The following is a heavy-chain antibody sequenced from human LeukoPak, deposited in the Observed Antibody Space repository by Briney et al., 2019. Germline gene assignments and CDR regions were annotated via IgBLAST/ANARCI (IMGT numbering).Heavy chain of an antibody. V-gene: IGHV3-74*01. D-gene: IGHD6-19*01. CDR3: ARVIYSGWEGELSD. Sequence: GGSLRLSCAASGFTFSGYWMHWVRQAPGKGRVWVSRINSDGGTTSYADSVMGRFTISRDNAKNTLYLQMNSLRAEDTAVYYCARVIYSGWEGELSDWGQGTLVTVSS. CDR2: INSDGGTT. CDR1: GFTFSGYW. J-gene: IGHJ4*02.